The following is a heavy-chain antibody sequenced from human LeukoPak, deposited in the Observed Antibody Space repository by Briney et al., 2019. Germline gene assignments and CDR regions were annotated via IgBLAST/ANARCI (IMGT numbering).Heavy chain of an antibody. J-gene: IGHJ6*03. CDR1: GYTFTSYD. D-gene: IGHD2-15*01. Sequence: ASVKVSCKASGYTFTSYDINWVRQATGQGLEWMGWMNPNSGNTGYAQKFQGRVTMTEDTSTDTAYMELSSLRSEDTAVYYCATVFTAAPTLYMDVWGKGTTVTVSS. V-gene: IGHV1-8*01. CDR3: ATVFTAAPTLYMDV. CDR2: MNPNSGNT.